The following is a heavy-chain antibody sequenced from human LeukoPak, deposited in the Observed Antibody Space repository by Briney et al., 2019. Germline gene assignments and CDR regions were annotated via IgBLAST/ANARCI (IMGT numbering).Heavy chain of an antibody. V-gene: IGHV4-59*11. CDR1: GGSISSHY. CDR2: IYYSGST. J-gene: IGHJ5*02. D-gene: IGHD1-14*01. CDR3: ARVYRNWFDP. Sequence: SETLSLTCTVSGGSISSHYWSWIRQPPGKGLEWIGYIYYSGSTNYNPSLKSRVTISVDTSKNQFSLKLSSVTAADTAVYYCARVYRNWFDPWGQRDLVTASS.